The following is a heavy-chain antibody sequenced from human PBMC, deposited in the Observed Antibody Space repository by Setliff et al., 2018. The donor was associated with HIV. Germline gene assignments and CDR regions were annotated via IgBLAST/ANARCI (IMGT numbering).Heavy chain of an antibody. J-gene: IGHJ4*02. D-gene: IGHD2-8*01. V-gene: IGHV4-39*01. CDR2: LYHRGST. CDR3: ARSFGNGNSRLGN. CDR1: GASITTDTYY. Sequence: SETLSLTCTVSGASITTDTYYWAWICQPPGKGLEWIGSLYHRGSTHHNPSLKSRVTFSVDTSKNQFSLKLSSVTAADTAVYYCARSFGNGNSRLGNWGQGTLVTVSS.